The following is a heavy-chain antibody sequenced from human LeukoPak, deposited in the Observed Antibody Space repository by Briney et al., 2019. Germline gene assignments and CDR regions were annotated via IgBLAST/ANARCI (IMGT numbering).Heavy chain of an antibody. CDR3: ARIGAGSSRDY. V-gene: IGHV3-21*01. CDR2: IVGSSST. J-gene: IGHJ4*02. D-gene: IGHD6-13*01. Sequence: GGSLRLSCAASGFTFSNFAMTWVRQAPGKGLEWVSSIVGSSSTYYADSLKGRFTISRDNAKNSLYLQMNSLRAEDTAVFYCARIGAGSSRDYWGQGTLVTVSS. CDR1: GFTFSNFA.